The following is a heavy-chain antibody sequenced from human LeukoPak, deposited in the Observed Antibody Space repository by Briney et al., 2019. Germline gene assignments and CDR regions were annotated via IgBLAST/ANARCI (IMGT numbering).Heavy chain of an antibody. CDR1: GFTFSSYV. V-gene: IGHV3-23*01. CDR3: AKDRCSGGSCYFDY. Sequence: GGSLRLSCAASGFTFSSYVMNWVRQAPGKGLEWVSAIRASGGSTYYADSVKGRFTISRDNSKNTLYLQMNSLRAEDTAVYHCAKDRCSGGSCYFDYWGQGTLVTVSS. D-gene: IGHD2-15*01. J-gene: IGHJ4*02. CDR2: IRASGGST.